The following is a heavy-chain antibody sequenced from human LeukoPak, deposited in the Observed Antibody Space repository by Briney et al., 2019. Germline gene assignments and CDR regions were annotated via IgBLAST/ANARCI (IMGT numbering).Heavy chain of an antibody. J-gene: IGHJ4*02. V-gene: IGHV3-74*01. D-gene: IGHD1-26*01. CDR3: ARDLSYSGIDY. Sequence: PGGSLRLSCAASGFTFSYYWMHWVRQAPGKGLVWVSRIKSDGSITEYADSVKGRFTISRDNAKNTLYLQMNGLRAEDTAVYYCARDLSYSGIDYWGQGTLVTVSS. CDR2: IKSDGSIT. CDR1: GFTFSYYW.